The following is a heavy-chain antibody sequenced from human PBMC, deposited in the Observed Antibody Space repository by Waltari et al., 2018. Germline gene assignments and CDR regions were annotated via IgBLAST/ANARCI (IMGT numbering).Heavy chain of an antibody. V-gene: IGHV3-9*01. J-gene: IGHJ4*02. D-gene: IGHD6-19*01. Sequence: EVQVVESGGGLVQPGRSLRLSCAASGFTFNDYAMHWVRLAPGKGLGWVSGLSWDSGSIGYAGSVEGRFTISRDNAKNSLSLQMNSLTPEDTAHDYGVKGNRRGVRSGWGGDFDCWGQGTLVTVSS. CDR2: LSWDSGSI. CDR3: VKGNRRGVRSGWGGDFDC. CDR1: GFTFNDYA.